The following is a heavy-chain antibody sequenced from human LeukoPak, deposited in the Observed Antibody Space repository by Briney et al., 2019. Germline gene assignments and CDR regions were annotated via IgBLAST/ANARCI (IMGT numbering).Heavy chain of an antibody. Sequence: GGSLRLSCAASGFTFSSYAMSWVRQAPGKGLEWVSAISGSGGSTYYADSVKGRLTISRDNSKNTLYLQMNSLRAEDTAVYYCAKDRGYCSSTSCYDYFDYWGQGTLVTVSS. J-gene: IGHJ4*02. CDR2: ISGSGGST. D-gene: IGHD2-2*01. CDR1: GFTFSSYA. V-gene: IGHV3-23*01. CDR3: AKDRGYCSSTSCYDYFDY.